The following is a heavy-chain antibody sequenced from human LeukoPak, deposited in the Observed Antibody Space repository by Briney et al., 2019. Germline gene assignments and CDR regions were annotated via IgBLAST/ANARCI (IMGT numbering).Heavy chain of an antibody. CDR1: GFTFSSYS. CDR3: ARDGYTNGGFDY. D-gene: IGHD5-24*01. Sequence: GGSLRPSCAASGFTFSSYSMNWVRQAPGKGLEWVSSISSSSSYIYYADSVKGRVTISRDNAKNSLYLQMNSLRAEDTAVYYCARDGYTNGGFDYWGQGTLVTVSS. V-gene: IGHV3-21*01. CDR2: ISSSSSYI. J-gene: IGHJ4*02.